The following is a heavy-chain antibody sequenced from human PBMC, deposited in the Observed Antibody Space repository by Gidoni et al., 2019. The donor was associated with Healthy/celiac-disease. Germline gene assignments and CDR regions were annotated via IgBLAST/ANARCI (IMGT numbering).Heavy chain of an antibody. D-gene: IGHD5-18*01. CDR3: ARGGVDVDTAMAVDY. Sequence: EVQLEQSGAEVKKPGESLRITCKGSGYSFTSYWNGWVRQMPGKGLEWMGVIYPRDSDTRYSPSFQGQVTISADKSISTAYLQWSSLKASDTAMYYCARGGVDVDTAMAVDYWGQGTLVTVSS. V-gene: IGHV5-51*01. CDR2: IYPRDSDT. J-gene: IGHJ4*02. CDR1: GYSFTSYW.